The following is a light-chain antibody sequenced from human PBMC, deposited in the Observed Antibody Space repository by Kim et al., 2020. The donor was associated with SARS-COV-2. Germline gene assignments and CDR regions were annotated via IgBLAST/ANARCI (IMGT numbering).Light chain of an antibody. Sequence: VALGQTVRTTCQGDSLRSYDATWYQQKPGQAPIVVIYGKNNRPSGIPDRFSGSSSVNTASLTITGTQAGDEADYYCNSRDSNDNVVFGGGAQLTVL. V-gene: IGLV3-19*01. CDR1: SLRSYD. CDR3: NSRDSNDNVV. CDR2: GKN. J-gene: IGLJ2*01.